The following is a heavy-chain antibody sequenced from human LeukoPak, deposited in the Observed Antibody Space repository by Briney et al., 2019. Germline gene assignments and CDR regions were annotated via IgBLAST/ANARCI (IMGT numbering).Heavy chain of an antibody. CDR3: AREFRALHVDY. Sequence: SCKASGFTFTSYAMHWVRQAPGKGLEWVAVISYDGSNKYYADSVKGRFTISRDNSKNTLYLQMNSLRAEDTAVYYCAREFRALHVDYWGQGTLVTVSS. V-gene: IGHV3-30-3*01. CDR2: ISYDGSNK. CDR1: GFTFTSYA. J-gene: IGHJ4*02.